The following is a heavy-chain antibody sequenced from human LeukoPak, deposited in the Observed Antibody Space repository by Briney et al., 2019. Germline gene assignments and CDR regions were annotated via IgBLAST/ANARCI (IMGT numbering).Heavy chain of an antibody. CDR3: ARASYSYDISGWVPFDY. D-gene: IGHD3-22*01. V-gene: IGHV4-38-2*02. J-gene: IGHJ4*02. CDR2: IYHSGST. Sequence: SETLSLTCNVSGYSISSGYYWGWIRQPPGKGLQWIGTIYHSGSTYYNPSLKSRVTISGDTSENRFSLRLSSVTAADTAVYYCARASYSYDISGWVPFDYWGQGTLVTVSS. CDR1: GYSISSGYY.